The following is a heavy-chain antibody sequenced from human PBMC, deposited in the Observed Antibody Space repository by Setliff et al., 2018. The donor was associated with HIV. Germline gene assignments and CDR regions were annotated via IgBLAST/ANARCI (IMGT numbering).Heavy chain of an antibody. CDR2: IYYTGST. CDR3: ARLAASIAARRRFDY. CDR1: GGSIYGSAYY. V-gene: IGHV4-39*01. D-gene: IGHD6-6*01. J-gene: IGHJ4*02. Sequence: PSETLSLTCTVSGGSIYGSAYYWGWIRQPPGKGLESIGSIYYTGSTHHNPSLESRGATSVDTSKNQFSLKLSSVTAAGTAVYYCARLAASIAARRRFDYWGQGTLVTVSS.